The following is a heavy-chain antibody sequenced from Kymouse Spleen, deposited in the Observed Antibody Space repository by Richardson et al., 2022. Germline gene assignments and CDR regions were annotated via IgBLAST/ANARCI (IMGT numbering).Heavy chain of an antibody. Sequence: EVQLVESGGGLVQPGGSLRLSCAASGFTFSSYAMSWVRQAPGKGLEWVSAISGSGGSTYYADSVKGRFTISRDNSKNTLYLQMNSLRAEDTAVYYCAKDRTGESHYYYGMDVWGQGTTVTVSS. CDR3: AKDRTGESHYYYGMDV. V-gene: IGHV3-23*04. J-gene: IGHJ6*02. D-gene: IGHD7-27*02. CDR1: GFTFSSYA. CDR2: ISGSGGST.